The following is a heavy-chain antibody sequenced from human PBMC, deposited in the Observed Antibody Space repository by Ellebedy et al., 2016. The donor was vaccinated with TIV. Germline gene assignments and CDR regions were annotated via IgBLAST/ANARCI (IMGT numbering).Heavy chain of an antibody. J-gene: IGHJ6*02. Sequence: MPSETLSLTCAISGDSVSDSSTTWNWIMQSPSRGLEWLGRAYYRSKWLNDYAVSVKGRISISPDTSKNQISLQLASVTPEDTAVYYCARDPSWCWSCLDVWGQGTTVTVSS. V-gene: IGHV6-1*01. CDR3: ARDPSWCWSCLDV. D-gene: IGHD3-3*01. CDR1: GDSVSDSSTT. CDR2: AYYRSKWLN.